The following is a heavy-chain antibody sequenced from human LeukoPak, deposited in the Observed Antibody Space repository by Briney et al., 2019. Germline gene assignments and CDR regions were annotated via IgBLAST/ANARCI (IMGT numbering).Heavy chain of an antibody. V-gene: IGHV4-59*01. CDR2: IYYSGST. CDR3: ARYCSSTSCFAPLDY. CDR1: GXXISSXX. J-gene: IGHJ4*02. Sequence: VSGXXISSXXXTXVXXPXXXXXEWXGYIYYSGSTNYNPSLKSRVTISVDTSKNQFSLKLSSVTAADTAVYYCARYCSSTSCFAPLDYWGQGTLVTVSS. D-gene: IGHD2-2*01.